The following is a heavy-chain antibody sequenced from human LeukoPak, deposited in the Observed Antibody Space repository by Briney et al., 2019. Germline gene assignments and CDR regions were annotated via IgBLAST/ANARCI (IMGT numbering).Heavy chain of an antibody. J-gene: IGHJ4*02. Sequence: GGSLRLSCAASGFTFSSYWMRWVRQAPGKGLVWVSRINSDGSSTSYADSVKGRFTISRDNAKNTLYLQMNSLRAEDTAVYYCARDASMTYVDYWGQGTLVTVSS. CDR1: GFTFSSYW. CDR2: INSDGSST. D-gene: IGHD2/OR15-2a*01. CDR3: ARDASMTYVDY. V-gene: IGHV3-74*01.